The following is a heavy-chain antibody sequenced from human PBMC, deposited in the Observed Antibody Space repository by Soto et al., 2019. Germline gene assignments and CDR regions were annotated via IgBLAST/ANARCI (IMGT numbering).Heavy chain of an antibody. V-gene: IGHV3-23*01. D-gene: IGHD3-10*01. J-gene: IGHJ4*02. CDR1: GFTFSSYS. CDR2: FRTGGDDGTT. CDR3: AKKVTSGPGSQYFDY. Sequence: GSLRLSCAASGFTFSSYSMSWVRQAPGKGLEWVSGFRTGGDDGTTYYADSVKGRFTISRDNSKNTLFLQMNSLRAEDTAIYYCAKKVTSGPGSQYFDYWGQGTLVTVSS.